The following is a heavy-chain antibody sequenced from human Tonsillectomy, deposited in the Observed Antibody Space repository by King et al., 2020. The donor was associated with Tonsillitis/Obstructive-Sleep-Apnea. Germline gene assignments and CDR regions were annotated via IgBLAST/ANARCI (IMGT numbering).Heavy chain of an antibody. CDR2: INPNRGGT. CDR3: ARVAGDGYDLPYYYYGMDV. Sequence: QLVQSGAGVKKPGASVKVSCKASGYTFTDYFIHWVRQAPGQGLEWMGWINPNRGGTNYAQRFQGRVTMTRDTSIRTIYMELSRLRSDDTAVYYCARVAGDGYDLPYYYYGMDVWGQGTTVTVSS. J-gene: IGHJ6*02. D-gene: IGHD5-24*01. CDR1: GYTFTDYF. V-gene: IGHV1-2*02.